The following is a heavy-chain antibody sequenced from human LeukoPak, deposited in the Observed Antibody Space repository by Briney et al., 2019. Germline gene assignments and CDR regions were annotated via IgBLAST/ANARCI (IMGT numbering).Heavy chain of an antibody. V-gene: IGHV1-69*04. CDR1: GGTFSSYA. CDR3: ALAARPVYGMDV. Sequence: GVSVKVSCKASGGTFSSYAISWVRQAPGQGLEWMGRIIPILGIANYAQKFQGRVTITADKSTSTAYMELSSLRSEDTAVYYCALAARPVYGMDVWGQGTTVTVSS. J-gene: IGHJ6*02. CDR2: IIPILGIA. D-gene: IGHD6-6*01.